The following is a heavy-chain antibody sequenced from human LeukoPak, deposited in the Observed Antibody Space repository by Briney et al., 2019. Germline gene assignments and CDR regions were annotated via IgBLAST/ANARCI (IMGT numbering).Heavy chain of an antibody. CDR3: ASLHSSGYLDEWDG. V-gene: IGHV1-8*01. CDR2: MGPNSGNT. Sequence: ASVKLSCNASGYTFTSCDINWVRRPTGQGLEWMGWMGPNSGNTGYAQKFQGRVTMTRNTSISTAYMELSSLSSEGSAVYYCASLHSSGYLDEWDGWGQGTTVTVSS. CDR1: GYTFTSCD. D-gene: IGHD3-22*01. J-gene: IGHJ6*02.